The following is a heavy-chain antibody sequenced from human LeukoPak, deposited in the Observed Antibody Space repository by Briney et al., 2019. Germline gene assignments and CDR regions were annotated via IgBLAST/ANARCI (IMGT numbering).Heavy chain of an antibody. Sequence: GGSLRLSCAASGFTFSSYGMHWVRQAPGKGLEWVAVISYDGSNKYYADSVKGRFTISRDNSKNTLYLQMNSLRAEDTAVYYCAKTPYDSSGYYFMPIDYWGQGTLVTVSS. CDR2: ISYDGSNK. CDR1: GFTFSSYG. CDR3: AKTPYDSSGYYFMPIDY. V-gene: IGHV3-30*18. D-gene: IGHD3-22*01. J-gene: IGHJ4*02.